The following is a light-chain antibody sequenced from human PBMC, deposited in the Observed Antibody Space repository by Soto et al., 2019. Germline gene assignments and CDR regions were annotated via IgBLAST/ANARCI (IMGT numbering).Light chain of an antibody. CDR3: QSADSSGTVV. Sequence: SYELTQPPSVSVSPGQTARITCSGDALPKQYASWYQQKPGQAPVLVMYRDTERPSGIPERFSGSSSGTTVTLTISGVQAEDEADYYCQSADSSGTVVFGGGTKVTVL. CDR2: RDT. J-gene: IGLJ2*01. CDR1: ALPKQY. V-gene: IGLV3-25*03.